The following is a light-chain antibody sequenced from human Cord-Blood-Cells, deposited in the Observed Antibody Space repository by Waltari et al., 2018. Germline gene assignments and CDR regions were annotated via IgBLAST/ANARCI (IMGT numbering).Light chain of an antibody. CDR2: GTS. V-gene: IGLV1-40*01. Sequence: QSVLTQPPSVSGAPGQRVTISCTGSSSNLGAGSAVHWYQQLPGTAPNLLIYGTSNRPSGVPDRFSGSKSGTSASLAITGLQAEDEADYYCQSYDSSLSGWVFGGGTKLTVL. CDR3: QSYDSSLSGWV. CDR1: SSNLGAGSA. J-gene: IGLJ3*02.